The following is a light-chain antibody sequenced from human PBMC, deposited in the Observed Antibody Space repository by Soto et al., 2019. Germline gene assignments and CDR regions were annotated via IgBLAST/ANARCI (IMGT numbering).Light chain of an antibody. J-gene: IGKJ5*01. CDR1: QSVSSSY. V-gene: IGKV3-20*01. Sequence: EIVLTQSPGTLSLSPGERATLSCRASQSVSSSYLAWYQHKPGQAPRLLIYGASTRATGIPDRFSGSGSGTDFTLIISRLEPAEFAVYYWQQYGSSPQTFGQGTRLYIK. CDR3: QQYGSSPQT. CDR2: GAS.